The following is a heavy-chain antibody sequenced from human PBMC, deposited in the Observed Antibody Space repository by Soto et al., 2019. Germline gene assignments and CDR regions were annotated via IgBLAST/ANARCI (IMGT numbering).Heavy chain of an antibody. D-gene: IGHD3-10*01. V-gene: IGHV4-59*01. Sequence: SETLSLTCSVSGDSISNYYWSWIRQPPGKGLEWIGYIYYSGSTNYNPSLKSRVTMSVDTSKNQFSLKLTSVTAADTAVYYCARADYGSGSSYYYYHGMDVWGQGTTVTVSS. CDR1: GDSISNYY. CDR2: IYYSGST. J-gene: IGHJ6*02. CDR3: ARADYGSGSSYYYYHGMDV.